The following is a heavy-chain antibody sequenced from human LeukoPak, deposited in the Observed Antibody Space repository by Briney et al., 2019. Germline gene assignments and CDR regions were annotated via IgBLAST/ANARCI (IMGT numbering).Heavy chain of an antibody. D-gene: IGHD4-23*01. V-gene: IGHV3-11*01. CDR3: ARRIGAGNSVYFDH. J-gene: IGHJ4*02. CDR2: ISSSDSPI. CDR1: GFTFSDYY. Sequence: GGSLRLSCAASGFTFSDYYMSWIRQAPGKGLEWLSYISSSDSPIYYADSVNGRFTLPTEKAKHALYVQMNSLRAEHTAVYYCARRIGAGNSVYFDHWGQGTLVTVSS.